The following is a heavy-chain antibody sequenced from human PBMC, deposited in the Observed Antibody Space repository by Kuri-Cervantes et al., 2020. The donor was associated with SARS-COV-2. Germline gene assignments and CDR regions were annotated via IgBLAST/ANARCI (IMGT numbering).Heavy chain of an antibody. J-gene: IGHJ6*01. CDR2: ISSSSSYI. D-gene: IGHD2/OR15-2a*01. V-gene: IGHV3-21*04. CDR3: AKDLSPLVYYYGMDV. CDR1: GFTFSSYS. Sequence: GGSLSLSCAASGFTFSSYSMNWVRQAPGKGLEWVSSISSSSSYIYYADSVKGRFTISRDNAKNSLYLQMNSLRAEDTALYYCAKDLSPLVYYYGMDVWGQGTMVTVSS.